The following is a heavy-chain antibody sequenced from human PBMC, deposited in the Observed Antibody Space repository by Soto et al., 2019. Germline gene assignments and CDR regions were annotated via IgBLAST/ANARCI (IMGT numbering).Heavy chain of an antibody. CDR2: ISYDGSNK. CDR3: ARGNILVVPAAIDY. D-gene: IGHD2-2*02. J-gene: IGHJ4*02. Sequence: PGGSLRLSCAASGFTFSSYAMHWVRQAPGKGLEWVAVISYDGSNKYYADSVKGRFTISRDNSKNTLYLQMKSLRAEDTAVYYCARGNILVVPAAIDYWGQGTLVTVSS. V-gene: IGHV3-30-3*01. CDR1: GFTFSSYA.